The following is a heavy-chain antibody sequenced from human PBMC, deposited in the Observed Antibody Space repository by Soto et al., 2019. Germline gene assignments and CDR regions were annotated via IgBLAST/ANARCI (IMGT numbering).Heavy chain of an antibody. J-gene: IGHJ6*02. D-gene: IGHD2-15*01. CDR3: AREGSVVAATVAYYGMDV. V-gene: IGHV1-69*01. CDR2: IIPIFGTA. Sequence: QVQLLQSGAEVKKPGSSVKVSCKASGGTFSSYAISWVRQAPGQGLEWMGGIIPIFGTANYAQKFQGRVTITADESTSTAYMELSSLRSEDTAVYYCAREGSVVAATVAYYGMDVWGQGTTVTVSS. CDR1: GGTFSSYA.